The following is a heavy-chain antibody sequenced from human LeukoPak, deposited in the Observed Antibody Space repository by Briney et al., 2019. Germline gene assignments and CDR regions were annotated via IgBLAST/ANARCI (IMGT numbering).Heavy chain of an antibody. Sequence: PSGTLSLTCAVSGDSISNNNWWSWVRQPPGKGLEWIGEINHSGSTNYNPSLKSRVTISVDTSKNQFSLKLSSVTAADTAVYYCARDGIAARAYDYWGQGTLVTVSS. CDR2: INHSGST. CDR1: GDSISNNNW. J-gene: IGHJ4*02. CDR3: ARDGIAARAYDY. D-gene: IGHD6-6*01. V-gene: IGHV4-4*02.